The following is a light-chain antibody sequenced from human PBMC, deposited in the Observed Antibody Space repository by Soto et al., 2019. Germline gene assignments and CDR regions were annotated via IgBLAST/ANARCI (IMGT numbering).Light chain of an antibody. CDR1: SRDVGTYSL. CDR2: EGS. CDR3: CSYAGSTHFVL. J-gene: IGLJ3*02. Sequence: QSALTQPASVSGSPGQSIIISCTAASRDVGTYSLVSWYQQHPGKAPKLMIYEGSRRHSGVSNRFSGSTSDNTASLTISGLQAEDEADYYCCSYAGSTHFVLFCGGTELTVL. V-gene: IGLV2-23*01.